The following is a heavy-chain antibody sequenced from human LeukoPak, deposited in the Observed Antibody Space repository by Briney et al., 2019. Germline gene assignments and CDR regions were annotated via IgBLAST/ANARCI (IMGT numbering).Heavy chain of an antibody. D-gene: IGHD3-22*01. J-gene: IGHJ4*02. V-gene: IGHV4-59*01. CDR3: ARAFWYYDSSGYFYYFDY. CDR2: IYYSGST. CDR1: GGSISSYY. Sequence: SETLSLTCTVSGGSISSYYWSWIRQPPGKGLEWIGYIYYSGSTNYNPSLKSRVTISVDTSKNQFSLKLSSVTAADTAVYYCARAFWYYDSSGYFYYFDYSGQGTLVTVSS.